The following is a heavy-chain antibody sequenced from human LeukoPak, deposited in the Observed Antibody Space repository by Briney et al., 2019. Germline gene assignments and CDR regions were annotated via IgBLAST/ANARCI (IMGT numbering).Heavy chain of an antibody. J-gene: IGHJ4*02. Sequence: GGSLRLSCAASGFTFRSYAMHWVRQAPGKGLVWVSRVKSDGSSTTYADSVKGRFTISRDNAKNTLYLQMNSLRAEDTAVYYCVRDLILVWTPGDDFDYWGQGTLVTVSS. D-gene: IGHD2-8*01. CDR1: GFTFRSYA. V-gene: IGHV3-74*01. CDR2: VKSDGSST. CDR3: VRDLILVWTPGDDFDY.